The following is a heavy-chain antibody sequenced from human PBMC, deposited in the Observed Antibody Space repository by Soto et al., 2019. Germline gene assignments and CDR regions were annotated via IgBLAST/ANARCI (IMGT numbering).Heavy chain of an antibody. CDR1: GFTFSSYS. CDR2: ISSSSSTI. CDR3: ARDRGSGWYLGAFDI. D-gene: IGHD6-19*01. V-gene: IGHV3-48*02. J-gene: IGHJ3*02. Sequence: GGSLGLSCAASGFTFSSYSVNWVRQEPGKGLEWVSYISSSSSTIYYAGSVKGRFTISRDNAKNSLYLQMNGLRDEDTAVYYCARDRGSGWYLGAFDIWGQGTMVTVSS.